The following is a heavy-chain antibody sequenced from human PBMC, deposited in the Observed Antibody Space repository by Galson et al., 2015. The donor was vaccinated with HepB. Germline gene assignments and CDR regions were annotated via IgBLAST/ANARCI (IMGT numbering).Heavy chain of an antibody. J-gene: IGHJ2*01. CDR2: IGTAGDT. CDR1: GFTFSSYD. V-gene: IGHV3-13*01. CDR3: ARARGDSSGYYAVWYFDL. D-gene: IGHD3-22*01. Sequence: SLRLSCAASGFTFSSYDMHWVRQATGKGLEWVSAIGTAGDTYYPGSVKGRFTISRENAKNSLYLQMNSLRAGDTAVYYCARARGDSSGYYAVWYFDLWGRGTLVTVSS.